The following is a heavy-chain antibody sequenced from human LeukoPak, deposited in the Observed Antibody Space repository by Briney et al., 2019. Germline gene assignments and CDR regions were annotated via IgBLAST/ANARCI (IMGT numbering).Heavy chain of an antibody. V-gene: IGHV1-69*04. J-gene: IGHJ6*02. D-gene: IGHD2-2*01. CDR2: IIPILGIA. CDR1: GGTFSSYA. CDR3: ARVGCSSTSCYGYYYYGMDV. Sequence: SVKVSCKASGGTFSSYAISWVRQAPGQGLEWMGRIIPILGIANYAQKFQGRVTITADKSTSTAYMELSSLRSEDTAVYYRARVGCSSTSCYGYYYYGMDVWGQGTTVTVSS.